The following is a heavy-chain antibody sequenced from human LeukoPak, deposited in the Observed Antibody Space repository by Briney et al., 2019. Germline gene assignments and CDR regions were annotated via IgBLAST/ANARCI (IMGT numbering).Heavy chain of an antibody. V-gene: IGHV3-21*01. J-gene: IGHJ4*02. CDR1: GFTFSSYS. CDR2: ITSSSSYI. CDR3: ARDLGVAGTAFDY. D-gene: IGHD6-19*01. Sequence: GGSLKPSCAASGFTFSSYSMTWVRQAPGKGLEWVSLITSSSSYIFYAASVKGRFTISRDNAKNSLYLQMNSLRAEDTAVYYCARDLGVAGTAFDYWGQGTLVTASS.